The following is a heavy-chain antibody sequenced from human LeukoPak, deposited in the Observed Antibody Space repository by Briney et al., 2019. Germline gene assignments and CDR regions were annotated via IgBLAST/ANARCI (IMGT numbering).Heavy chain of an antibody. CDR1: DDSISSSY. CDR2: IYYSGSGNT. J-gene: IGHJ4*02. D-gene: IGHD1-26*01. Sequence: PSETLFLTCTVSDDSISSSYWSWIRQPPGKGLEWIGWIYYSGSGNTNYNPSLKSRVTISVDTSKNQVSLKLSSVTAADTVVYYCARVIGGYAPPRIWGQGTLVTVSS. CDR3: ARVIGGYAPPRI. V-gene: IGHV4-59*01.